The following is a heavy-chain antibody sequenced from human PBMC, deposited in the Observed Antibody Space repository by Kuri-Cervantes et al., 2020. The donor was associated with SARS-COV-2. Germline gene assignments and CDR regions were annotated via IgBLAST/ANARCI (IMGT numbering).Heavy chain of an antibody. D-gene: IGHD3-10*01. CDR1: GGSNSSYY. J-gene: IGHJ4*02. Sequence: SETLSLTCTVSGGSNSSYYWSWIRQPPGKGLEWIGYIYYSGSTNYNPSLKSRVTISVDTSKNQFSLKLSSVTAADTAVYYCARAGEWFDYWGQGTLVTVSS. CDR3: ARAGEWFDY. V-gene: IGHV4-59*12. CDR2: IYYSGST.